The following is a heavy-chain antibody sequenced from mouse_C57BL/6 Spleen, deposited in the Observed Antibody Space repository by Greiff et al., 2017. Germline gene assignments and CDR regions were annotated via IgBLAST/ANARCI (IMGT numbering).Heavy chain of an antibody. J-gene: IGHJ4*01. Sequence: EVKLVESGGGLVKPGGSLKLSCAASGFTFSDYGMHWVRQAPEKGLEWVAYISSSSSTIYYAHKVKGRFTISRDNAKNTLFLHMTSRRSEDTAMYYGARKDAMDYWGQGTSVTVSS. CDR1: GFTFSDYG. V-gene: IGHV5-17*01. CDR3: ARKDAMDY. CDR2: ISSSSSTI.